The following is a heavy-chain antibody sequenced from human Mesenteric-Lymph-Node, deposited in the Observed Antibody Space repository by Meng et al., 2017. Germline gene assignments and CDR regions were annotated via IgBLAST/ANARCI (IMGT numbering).Heavy chain of an antibody. D-gene: IGHD3-10*01. CDR3: AKGSGFGYGSDDY. CDR1: GFTFSSYG. J-gene: IGHJ4*02. CDR2: ISGSGGST. Sequence: GGSLRLSCAASGFTFSSYGISWVRQAPGKGLEWVSGISGSGGSTYYAGSVEGRFSISRDNSKNTLYLQMNSLRAEDTAIYYCAKGSGFGYGSDDYWGQGTLVTVSS. V-gene: IGHV3-23*01.